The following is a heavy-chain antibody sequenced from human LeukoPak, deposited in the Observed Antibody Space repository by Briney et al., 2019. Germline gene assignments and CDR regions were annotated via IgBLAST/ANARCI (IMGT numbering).Heavy chain of an antibody. CDR2: ISYDGSNK. CDR3: ARDGVWEWLPKYCFDY. Sequence: GGSLRLSCAASGFTFSSYAMHWVRQAPGKGLEWVTVISYDGSNKYYADSVKGRFTISRDSSKNTLYLQMNSLRAEDTAVYYCARDGVWEWLPKYCFDYWGQGTLVTVSS. J-gene: IGHJ4*02. V-gene: IGHV3-30-3*01. CDR1: GFTFSSYA. D-gene: IGHD5-12*01.